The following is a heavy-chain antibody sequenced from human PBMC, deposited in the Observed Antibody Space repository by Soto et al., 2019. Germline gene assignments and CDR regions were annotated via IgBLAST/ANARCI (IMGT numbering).Heavy chain of an antibody. D-gene: IGHD5-12*01. Sequence: QVQLQQWGAGLLKPSETLSLNCAVTGGSLSGYYWSWIRQPPGKGLEWIGEVKDGGHTNYSPSLRGRVTISSDTSNNQFSLRLNSVTAAATGVYSCARGQEGVVATHWDQGSLVTVSS. CDR3: ARGQEGVVATH. CDR1: GGSLSGYY. J-gene: IGHJ4*02. V-gene: IGHV4-34*01. CDR2: VKDGGHT.